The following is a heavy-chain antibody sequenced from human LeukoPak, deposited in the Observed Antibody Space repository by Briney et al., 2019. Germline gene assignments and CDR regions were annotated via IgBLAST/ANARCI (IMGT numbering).Heavy chain of an antibody. D-gene: IGHD2-2*01. Sequence: SETLSLTCTVSGGPISPYYWSWIRQSPGKELEYIGYIYYTGSTNYNPSLKSRVTISLDTSNNQFSLILSSVTAADTAVYYCTRGLRGGDYQLLPFGFWGQGTLVTVSS. V-gene: IGHV4-59*01. CDR3: TRGLRGGDYQLLPFGF. J-gene: IGHJ4*02. CDR1: GGPISPYY. CDR2: IYYTGST.